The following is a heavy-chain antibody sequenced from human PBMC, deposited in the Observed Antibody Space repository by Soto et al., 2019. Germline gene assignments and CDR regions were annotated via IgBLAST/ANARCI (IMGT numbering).Heavy chain of an antibody. CDR1: GDSTTSADYY. CDR2: IYYSGST. CDR3: ARVNRGKYGAFDY. D-gene: IGHD1-26*01. Sequence: QVQLQESGPGLVKPSQTLSLTCTVSGDSTTSADYYWSWIRQPPGKGLDWIGYIYYSGSTNYIPSLKSRLTISLDTSKTQFSLKLNSVTAADTAVYYCARVNRGKYGAFDYWGQGTLVTVSS. V-gene: IGHV4-30-4*01. J-gene: IGHJ4*02.